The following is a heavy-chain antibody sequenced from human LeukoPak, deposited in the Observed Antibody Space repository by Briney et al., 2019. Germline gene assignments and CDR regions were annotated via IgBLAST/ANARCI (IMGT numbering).Heavy chain of an antibody. CDR2: INPSGGST. CDR1: GYTFTSYY. V-gene: IGHV1-46*01. J-gene: IGHJ4*02. CDR3: ARIPYYYDSSGYSGGDY. Sequence: ASVKVSCKASGYTFTSYYMHWVRQAPGQGLEWMGIINPSGGSTSYAQKFQGRVTMTRDMSTSTVYMELSSLRSEDTAVYYCARIPYYYDSSGYSGGDYWGQGTLVTVSS. D-gene: IGHD3-22*01.